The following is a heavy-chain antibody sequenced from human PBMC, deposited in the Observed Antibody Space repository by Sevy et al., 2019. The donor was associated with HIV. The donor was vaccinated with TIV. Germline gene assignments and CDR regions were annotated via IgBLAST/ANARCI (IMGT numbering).Heavy chain of an antibody. D-gene: IGHD1-20*01. CDR3: AKDFCRTDNCADLFDY. V-gene: IGHV3-23*01. Sequence: GGSLRLSCAASGFTFINYAMTWVRQAPGKGLEWVSSIYPNGDVTFYAESVKGRFIISRDSSKNTLFLQMNSPRAEDTAVYYCAKDFCRTDNCADLFDYWGQGTLVTVSS. CDR1: GFTFINYA. J-gene: IGHJ4*02. CDR2: IYPNGDVT.